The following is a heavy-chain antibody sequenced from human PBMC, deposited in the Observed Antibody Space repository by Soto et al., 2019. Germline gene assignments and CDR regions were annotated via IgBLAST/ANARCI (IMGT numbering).Heavy chain of an antibody. Sequence: ASVKVSCKASGYTFTTYTMHWVRQAPGQRLEWMGWISAYNGNTNYAQKLQGRVTMTTDTSTSTAYMELRSLRSDDTAVYYCARGEDVLLFDYWGQGTLVTVSS. CDR2: ISAYNGNT. CDR1: GYTFTTYT. V-gene: IGHV1-18*01. CDR3: ARGEDVLLFDY. J-gene: IGHJ4*02. D-gene: IGHD3-10*01.